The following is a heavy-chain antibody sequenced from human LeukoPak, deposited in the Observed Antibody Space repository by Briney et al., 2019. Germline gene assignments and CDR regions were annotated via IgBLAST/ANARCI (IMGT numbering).Heavy chain of an antibody. CDR2: ISSSRSYT. CDR3: KTAYDILTGYLFGYYYYYGMDV. V-gene: IGHV3-11*06. Sequence: GGSLRLSCAASGFTFSDYYMSWIRQAPGKGLEWVSYISSSRSYTNYADAVKGRFTISRDKAQNTLNLQMNSLRAEDIFVYKQKTAYDILTGYLFGYYYYYGMDVWGKGTTVTVSS. J-gene: IGHJ6*04. D-gene: IGHD3-9*01. CDR1: GFTFSDYY.